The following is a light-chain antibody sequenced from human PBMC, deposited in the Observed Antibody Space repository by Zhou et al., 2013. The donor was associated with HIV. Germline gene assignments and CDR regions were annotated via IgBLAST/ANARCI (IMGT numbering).Light chain of an antibody. J-gene: IGKJ2*01. CDR2: GAS. V-gene: IGKV3-20*01. CDR3: QQYGRT. Sequence: EIVLTQSPGTLSMPPGDRATLSCRASQSLGSAYLAWYQQKPGQPPRLLIYGASSRATGIPDRFSGSGSGTDFTLTISRLEPEDFAVYYCQQYGRTFGQGTKLEIK. CDR1: QSLGSAY.